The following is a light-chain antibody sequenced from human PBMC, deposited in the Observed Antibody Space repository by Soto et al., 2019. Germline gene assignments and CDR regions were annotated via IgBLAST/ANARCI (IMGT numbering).Light chain of an antibody. Sequence: EIVMTQSPATLSVSPGERATLSCRASQSVSSNLAWYQQKPGQAPRLHIYGASTRATGIPARFSECGSVTEFTLTISSLQSEDFAVYYCQQYNNWPPLTFGQGTRLEIK. J-gene: IGKJ5*01. CDR2: GAS. V-gene: IGKV3D-15*01. CDR3: QQYNNWPPLT. CDR1: QSVSSN.